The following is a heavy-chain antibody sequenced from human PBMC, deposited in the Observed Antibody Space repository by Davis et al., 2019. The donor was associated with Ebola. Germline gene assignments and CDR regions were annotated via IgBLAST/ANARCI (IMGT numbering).Heavy chain of an antibody. CDR1: GYSISSGYY. J-gene: IGHJ6*03. CDR3: ARGTTVKWGYYYYYYMDV. CDR2: IYHSGST. V-gene: IGHV4-38-2*01. D-gene: IGHD4-11*01. Sequence: PSETLSLTCAVSGYSISSGYYWGWIRQPPGKGLEWIGSIYHSGSTNYNPSLKSRVTISVDTSKNQFSLKLSSVTAADTAVYYCARGTTVKWGYYYYYYMDVWGKGTTVTVSS.